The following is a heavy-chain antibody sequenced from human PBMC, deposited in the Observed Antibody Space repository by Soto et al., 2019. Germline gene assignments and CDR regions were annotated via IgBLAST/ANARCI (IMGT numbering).Heavy chain of an antibody. CDR3: ARENKDIVVVPAAFWYYYYMDV. CDR2: INHSGST. CDR1: GGSFSGYY. D-gene: IGHD2-2*01. J-gene: IGHJ6*03. Sequence: QVQLQQWGAGLLKPSETLSLTCAVYGGSFSGYYWSWIRQPPGKGLEWIGEINHSGSTNYNPSLKGRVTMSVATSKNQFSLKLSSVTAADTAVYYCARENKDIVVVPAAFWYYYYMDVWGKGTTVTVSS. V-gene: IGHV4-34*01.